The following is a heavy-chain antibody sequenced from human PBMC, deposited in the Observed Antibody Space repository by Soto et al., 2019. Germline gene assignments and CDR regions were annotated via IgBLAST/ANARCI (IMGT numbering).Heavy chain of an antibody. D-gene: IGHD3-10*01. CDR2: ISNDGSTA. J-gene: IGHJ5*02. V-gene: IGHV3-23*01. CDR1: GFTLSSNS. CDR3: AKWSGFGDA. Sequence: GGSLRLSCAASGFTLSSNSMAWVRQAPGKRLQWVSGISNDGSTAFYIDSVRGRFTISRDTSTNTLYLQMDSLRVEDTAVYFCAKWSGFGDAWGQGTLVTVSS.